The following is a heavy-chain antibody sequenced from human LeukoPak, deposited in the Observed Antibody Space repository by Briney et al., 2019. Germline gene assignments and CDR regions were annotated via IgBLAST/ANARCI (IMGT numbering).Heavy chain of an antibody. CDR3: ARVAYYYYYMDV. Sequence: ASVKVSCKASGYTFTSYDINWVRQATGQGLEWMGWMNPNSGNTGYAQKFQGRVTMTRNTSISTAYMELRSLRSDDTAMYYCARVAYYYYYMDVWGKGTTVTISS. CDR2: MNPNSGNT. V-gene: IGHV1-8*01. CDR1: GYTFTSYD. J-gene: IGHJ6*03.